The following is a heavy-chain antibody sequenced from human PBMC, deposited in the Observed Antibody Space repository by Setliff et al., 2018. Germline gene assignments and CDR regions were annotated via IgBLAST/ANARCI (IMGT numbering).Heavy chain of an antibody. CDR2: ISYDGSLK. D-gene: IGHD3-9*01. V-gene: IGHV3-30*03. CDR3: ARGRPDIVTGFAFDF. Sequence: GGSLRLSCVVSGFTFKTYTMHWVRQAPGKGLEWVAVISYDGSLKYYADSVKGRLTISGDNSGNTLFLEMNNLKSEDTAFYYCARGRPDIVTGFAFDFWGQGTLVTVSS. J-gene: IGHJ4*02. CDR1: GFTFKTYT.